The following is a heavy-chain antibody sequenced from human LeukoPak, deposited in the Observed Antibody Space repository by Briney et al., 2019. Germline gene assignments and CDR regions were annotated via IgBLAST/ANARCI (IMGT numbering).Heavy chain of an antibody. CDR3: AIRAGAYSQPYDY. D-gene: IGHD4/OR15-4a*01. V-gene: IGHV3-53*01. CDR1: GFTVSSNS. J-gene: IGHJ4*02. CDR2: IYSDNT. Sequence: PGGSLRLSCTVSGFTVSSNSMSWVRQAPGKGLECVSFIYSDNTHYSDSVEGRFTISRDNSKNTPFLQMNHLEAEDTAVYYCAIRAGAYSQPYDYGGQGTLVTVSS.